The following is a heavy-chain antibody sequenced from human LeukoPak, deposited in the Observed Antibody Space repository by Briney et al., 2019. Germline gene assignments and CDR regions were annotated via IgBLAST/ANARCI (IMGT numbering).Heavy chain of an antibody. J-gene: IGHJ4*02. D-gene: IGHD3-10*01. CDR1: GFTFSSYA. CDR2: ISYDGSNK. V-gene: IGHV3-30-3*01. CDR3: AIDDEFEGYFDY. Sequence: GGSLRLSCAASGFTFSSYAMHWVRQAPGKGLEWVAVISYDGSNKYYADSVKGRFTISRDNSKNTLYLQMNSLRAEDTAVYYCAIDDEFEGYFDYWGQGTLVTVSS.